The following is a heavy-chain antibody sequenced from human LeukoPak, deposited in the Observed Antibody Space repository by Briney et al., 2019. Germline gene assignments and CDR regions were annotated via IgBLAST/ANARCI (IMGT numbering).Heavy chain of an antibody. D-gene: IGHD2-15*01. CDR1: GGSIRSSYYY. Sequence: SETLSLTCTVSGGSIRSSYYYWGWIRQPPGKGLEWIGSIYDSGSTNYNPSLKSRVTISVDTSKNQFSLKLSSVTAADTAVYYCARGRQFRSKWVVVAAIYFDYWGQGTLVTVSS. CDR3: ARGRQFRSKWVVVAAIYFDY. J-gene: IGHJ4*02. CDR2: IYDSGST. V-gene: IGHV4-39*07.